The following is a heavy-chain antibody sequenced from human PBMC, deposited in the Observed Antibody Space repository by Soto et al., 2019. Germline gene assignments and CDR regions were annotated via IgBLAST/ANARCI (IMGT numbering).Heavy chain of an antibody. V-gene: IGHV5-51*01. D-gene: IGHD5-12*01. J-gene: IGHJ4*02. Sequence: GESLKISCKGSGYSFTNFWIGWVRQRPGKGLEWMGIIYPGDSDTRYSPSFQGQVTISADMSITTAYLQWSSLRASDTAMYYCARLRGREGYLSDYWGQGTLVTVSS. CDR3: ARLRGREGYLSDY. CDR2: IYPGDSDT. CDR1: GYSFTNFW.